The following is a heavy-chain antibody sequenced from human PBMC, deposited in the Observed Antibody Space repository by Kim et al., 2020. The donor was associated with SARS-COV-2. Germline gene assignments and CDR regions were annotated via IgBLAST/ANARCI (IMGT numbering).Heavy chain of an antibody. CDR3: ARLSRLGDCCYGMDV. Sequence: GGSLRLSCTASGFTFSRHDMHWVRQVAGKGLEWVAAIGSGGDTNYPASAKGRFIISRENAENSLYLQMKNLRVGDTAVYLCARLSRLGDCCYGMDVWGQGTTVTVSS. D-gene: IGHD3-16*01. CDR1: GFTFSRHD. V-gene: IGHV3-13*01. J-gene: IGHJ6*02. CDR2: IGSGGDT.